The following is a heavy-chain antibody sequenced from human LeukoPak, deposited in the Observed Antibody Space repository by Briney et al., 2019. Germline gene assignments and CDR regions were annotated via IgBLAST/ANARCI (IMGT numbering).Heavy chain of an antibody. D-gene: IGHD3-22*01. V-gene: IGHV3-11*01. Sequence: GGSLRLSCAASGFTFSDYYMSWIRQAPGKGLEWVSYISSSGSTIYYADSVKGRFTISRDNAKNSLYLQMNSLRAEDTAVYYCARDLTYYYDSSANDYWDQGTLVTVSS. CDR2: ISSSGSTI. J-gene: IGHJ4*02. CDR1: GFTFSDYY. CDR3: ARDLTYYYDSSANDY.